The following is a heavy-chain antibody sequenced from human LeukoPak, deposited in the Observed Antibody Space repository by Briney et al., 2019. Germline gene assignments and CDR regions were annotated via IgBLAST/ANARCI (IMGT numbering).Heavy chain of an antibody. Sequence: SETLSLTCTVSGGSISSYYWSWIRQPPGKGLEWIGYIYYSGNTNYNPSLKSRVGISVDTSKNQFSLKLSSVTAADTAVYYCARGSSAWSVDYWGQGTLVTVSS. V-gene: IGHV4-59*08. CDR2: IYYSGNT. CDR3: ARGSSAWSVDY. D-gene: IGHD6-19*01. CDR1: GGSISSYY. J-gene: IGHJ4*02.